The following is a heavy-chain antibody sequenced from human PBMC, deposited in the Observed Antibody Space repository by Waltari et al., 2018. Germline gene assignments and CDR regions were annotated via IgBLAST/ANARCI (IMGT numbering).Heavy chain of an antibody. V-gene: IGHV4-39*01. D-gene: IGHD6-19*01. Sequence: QLQLQESGPGLVKPSETLSLTCTVSGGSISSSSYYWGWIRQPPGKGLEWIGSIYYSGRTYYTPSLKSRVTISVDTSKNQFSLKLSSVTAADTAVYYCASRLPSIAVAGLFDYWGQGTLVTVSS. CDR2: IYYSGRT. CDR3: ASRLPSIAVAGLFDY. CDR1: GGSISSSSYY. J-gene: IGHJ4*02.